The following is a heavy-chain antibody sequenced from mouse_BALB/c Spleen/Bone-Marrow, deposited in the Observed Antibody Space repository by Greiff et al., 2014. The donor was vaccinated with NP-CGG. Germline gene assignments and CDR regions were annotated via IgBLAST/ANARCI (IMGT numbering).Heavy chain of an antibody. V-gene: IGHV2-3*01. D-gene: IGHD2-14*01. Sequence: VHLVESGTGLVAPSQILSITCTVSGFSLTNYGVSWVRQPPGKGLEWLGVIWGDGSTNYHSALISRLSISKDNSKSQVFLKLNSLQTDDTATYYCAKQDYDRYDYAMDYWGQGTSVTVSS. J-gene: IGHJ4*01. CDR2: IWGDGST. CDR1: GFSLTNYG. CDR3: AKQDYDRYDYAMDY.